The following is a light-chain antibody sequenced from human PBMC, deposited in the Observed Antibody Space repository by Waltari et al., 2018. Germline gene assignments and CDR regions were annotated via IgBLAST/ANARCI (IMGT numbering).Light chain of an antibody. CDR1: NSDVGAYNY. Sequence: QSVLTQPPSATGSPGQSVTISCPGTNSDVGAYNYSPWYQQHPGKVPKLLIYEVTKRPSGVPDRFSGSKSGNTASLTVSGLQADDEADYYCSSYAHNNHFVFGTGTKVTVL. J-gene: IGLJ1*01. CDR3: SSYAHNNHFV. CDR2: EVT. V-gene: IGLV2-8*01.